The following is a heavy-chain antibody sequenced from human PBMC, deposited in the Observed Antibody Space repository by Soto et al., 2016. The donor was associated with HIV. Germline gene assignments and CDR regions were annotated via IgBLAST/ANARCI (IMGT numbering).Heavy chain of an antibody. J-gene: IGHJ3*02. CDR3: TRHLPVAGTYGAFDI. V-gene: IGHV4-39*01. CDR2: IYYSGST. Sequence: QLQLQESGPGLVKPSETLSLTCTVSGGSISSRTYYWAWIRQPPGKGLEWIGSIYYSGSTYYNPSLKSRVTISVDTSKNQFSLNLSSVTAADTAIYYCTRHLPVAGTYGAFDIWGQGTMVTVSS. CDR1: GGSISSRTYY. D-gene: IGHD6-19*01.